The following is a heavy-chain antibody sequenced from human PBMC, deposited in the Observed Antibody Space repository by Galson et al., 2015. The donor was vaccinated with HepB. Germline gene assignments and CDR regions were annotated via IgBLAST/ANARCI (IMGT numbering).Heavy chain of an antibody. CDR3: VRGRFRDAYNYRGYYYYGLDA. CDR1: GFTFSSHD. V-gene: IGHV3-13*01. D-gene: IGHD5-24*01. J-gene: IGHJ6*02. Sequence: SLRLSCAASGFTFSSHDMHWVRQAPGKGLEWVSTVATAGESYYPGSVKGRFTISRENAKNSSYLHMNNLRAGDTAVYYCVRGRFRDAYNYRGYYYYGLDAWGQGTTVTVSS. CDR2: VATAGES.